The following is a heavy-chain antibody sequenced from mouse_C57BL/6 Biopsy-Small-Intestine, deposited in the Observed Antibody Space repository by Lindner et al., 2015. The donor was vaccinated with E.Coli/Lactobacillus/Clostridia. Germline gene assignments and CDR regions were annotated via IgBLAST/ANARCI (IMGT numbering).Heavy chain of an antibody. CDR2: IYPGSGNT. Sequence: VQLQESGPELAKPGSSVKISCKASGYSFRNYYIHWVKQRPGQGLEWIGWIYPGSGNTKYTETFKGKATLTADTSSSTAYMQLSSLTSEDSAVFYCARTYYDYSFLDYWGQGTTLTVSS. J-gene: IGHJ2*01. V-gene: IGHV1-66*01. CDR3: ARTYYDYSFLDY. CDR1: GYSFRNYY. D-gene: IGHD2-4*01.